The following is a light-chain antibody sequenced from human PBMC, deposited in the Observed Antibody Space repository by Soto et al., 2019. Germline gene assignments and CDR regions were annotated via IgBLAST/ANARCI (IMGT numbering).Light chain of an antibody. CDR3: SSFTSINTWV. Sequence: QSALTQPASVSGSPGQSITISCTGNSSDVGGYNYVSWYQQHPGKAPKLKIYEVSNRPSGVSDRFSGSKSGNTASLTISGLQAEDEADYYCSSFTSINTWVFGGGTKLTVL. J-gene: IGLJ3*02. CDR2: EVS. CDR1: SSDVGGYNY. V-gene: IGLV2-14*01.